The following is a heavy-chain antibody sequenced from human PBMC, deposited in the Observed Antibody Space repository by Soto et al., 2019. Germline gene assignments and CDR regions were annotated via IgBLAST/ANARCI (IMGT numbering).Heavy chain of an antibody. CDR1: GGSISSSNW. J-gene: IGHJ5*02. CDR2: IYHSGST. Sequence: QVQLQESGPGLVKPSGTLSLTCAVSGGSISSSNWWSWVRQPPGKGLAWIGEIYHSGSTNYNPSLKSRVTISVDKSKNQFALKLSSVTAADTAVYCCARVGVAVAGNRGGWFDPWGQGTLVTVCS. CDR3: ARVGVAVAGNRGGWFDP. D-gene: IGHD6-19*01. V-gene: IGHV4-4*01.